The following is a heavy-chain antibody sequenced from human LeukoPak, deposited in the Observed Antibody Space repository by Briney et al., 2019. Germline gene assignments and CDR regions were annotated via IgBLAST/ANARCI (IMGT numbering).Heavy chain of an antibody. CDR1: GYTFTGYY. J-gene: IGHJ4*02. Sequence: GASVKVSCKASGYTFTGYYKHWVRQAPGQGLEWMGWINPNSGGTNYAQKFQGRVTMTRDTSISTAYMELSRLRSDDTAVYYRAREGNWNYVDFDYWGQGTLVTVSS. CDR2: INPNSGGT. V-gene: IGHV1-2*02. CDR3: AREGNWNYVDFDY. D-gene: IGHD1-7*01.